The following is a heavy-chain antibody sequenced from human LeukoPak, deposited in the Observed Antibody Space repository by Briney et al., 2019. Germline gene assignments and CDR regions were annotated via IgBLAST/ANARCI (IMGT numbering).Heavy chain of an antibody. CDR3: ARSRGSGYYLIDAFDI. D-gene: IGHD3-22*01. Sequence: GGSLRLSCAASGFTFSTYIMNWVRQTPGKGLEWVSSISSSSSYIYYADSVKGRFTISRDNAKKSLYLQMNSLRAEDTAVYYCARSRGSGYYLIDAFDIWGQGTMVTVSS. CDR2: ISSSSSYI. CDR1: GFTFSTYI. J-gene: IGHJ3*02. V-gene: IGHV3-21*01.